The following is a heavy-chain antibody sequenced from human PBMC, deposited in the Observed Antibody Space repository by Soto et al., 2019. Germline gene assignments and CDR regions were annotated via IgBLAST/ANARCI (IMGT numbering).Heavy chain of an antibody. J-gene: IGHJ6*02. V-gene: IGHV4-39*02. CDR2: VYYSGST. CDR1: GGSIRTGTYY. Sequence: PSETLSLTCTVSGGSIRTGTYYWDWIRQTPGKGLEWIGSVYYSGSTDYNPSLKSRITISIDTSKNQFSLKLNSVTASDTAVYYCARDLIFLKEDIYNGMVVWCQGPTVTV. CDR3: ARDLIFLKEDIYNGMVV.